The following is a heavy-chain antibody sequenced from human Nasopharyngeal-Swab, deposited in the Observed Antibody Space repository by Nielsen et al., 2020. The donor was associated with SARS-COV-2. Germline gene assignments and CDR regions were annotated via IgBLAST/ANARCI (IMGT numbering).Heavy chain of an antibody. V-gene: IGHV4-59*01. J-gene: IGHJ5*02. Sequence: GSLRLSCTVSGGSISSYYCRWIRQPPGQALEWIGYIYYSGSTNYNPSLKSRVTISVDTSKNQFSLKLSSVTAADTAVYYCAREGGLDYDYVWGSYRPSNWFDPWGQGTLVTVSS. D-gene: IGHD3-16*02. CDR1: GGSISSYY. CDR2: IYYSGST. CDR3: AREGGLDYDYVWGSYRPSNWFDP.